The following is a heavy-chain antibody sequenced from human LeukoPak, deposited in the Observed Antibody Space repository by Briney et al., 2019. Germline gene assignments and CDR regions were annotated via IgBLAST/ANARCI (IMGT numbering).Heavy chain of an antibody. CDR3: ARPWGTSPSD. D-gene: IGHD3-16*01. V-gene: IGHV4-59*01. CDR2: ISNSGST. Sequence: SETLSLTCSVSGGSISRYYWSWIRQPPGKGLEWIGYISNSGSTSYNPSLKSRVTISVDASKNQFSLKLTSVTAADTAVYYCARPWGTSPSDWGQGTLVTISS. CDR1: GGSISRYY. J-gene: IGHJ4*02.